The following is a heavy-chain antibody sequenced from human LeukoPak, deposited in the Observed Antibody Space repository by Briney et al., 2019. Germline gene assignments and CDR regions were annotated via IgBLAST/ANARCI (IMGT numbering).Heavy chain of an antibody. V-gene: IGHV3-23*01. CDR2: ISGSGGST. CDR1: GFTFSCYA. D-gene: IGHD3-22*01. CDR3: AKGGAYYYDSSAYYRD. Sequence: GGSLRLSCAASGFTFSCYAMSWVRQAPGKGLEWVSAISGSGGSTYYADSVKGRFTISRDNSKNTLYLQMNSLRAEDTAVYYCAKGGAYYYDSSAYYRDWGQGTLVTVSS. J-gene: IGHJ4*02.